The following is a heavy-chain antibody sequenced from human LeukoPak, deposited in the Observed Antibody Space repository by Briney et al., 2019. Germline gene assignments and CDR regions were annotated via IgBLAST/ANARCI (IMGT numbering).Heavy chain of an antibody. D-gene: IGHD2-2*01. CDR3: AKKRSGSTIYYFDY. Sequence: GGSLRLSCAASGFTFSSYSMNWVRQAPGKGLEWVAFIRYDGSNKYYADSVKGRFTISRDNSKNTLYLQMNSLRAEDTAVYYCAKKRSGSTIYYFDYWGQGTLVTVSS. J-gene: IGHJ4*02. CDR2: IRYDGSNK. CDR1: GFTFSSYS. V-gene: IGHV3-30*02.